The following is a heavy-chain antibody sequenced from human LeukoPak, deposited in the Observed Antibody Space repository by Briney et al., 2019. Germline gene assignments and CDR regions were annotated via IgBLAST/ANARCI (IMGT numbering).Heavy chain of an antibody. V-gene: IGHV3-11*04. CDR2: ISSSGSTI. Sequence: TGGSLTLFCAASGFTFSDYYMSWLRQAPGKGLEWVSYISSSGSTIYYADTVKCRFTITRDNAKNSLYLQMNSLRAEDTAVYYCARKGWYANDAFDIWGQGTMVTVSS. CDR1: GFTFSDYY. J-gene: IGHJ3*02. CDR3: ARKGWYANDAFDI. D-gene: IGHD6-19*01.